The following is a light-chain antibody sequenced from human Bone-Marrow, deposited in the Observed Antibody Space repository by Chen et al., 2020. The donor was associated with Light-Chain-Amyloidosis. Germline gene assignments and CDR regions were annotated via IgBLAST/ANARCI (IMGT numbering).Light chain of an antibody. J-gene: IGLJ2*01. Sequence: QSALTQPASVSGSPGQSINISCTGTSSDVGGYNYVSWYQQHPGKAPKLMIYEVSNRPSGVSNRFSGSKSGTTASLTISGLQAEDEADYYCSSYTSSSTLGVFGGGTKLTVL. CDR2: EVS. CDR3: SSYTSSSTLGV. V-gene: IGLV2-14*01. CDR1: SSDVGGYNY.